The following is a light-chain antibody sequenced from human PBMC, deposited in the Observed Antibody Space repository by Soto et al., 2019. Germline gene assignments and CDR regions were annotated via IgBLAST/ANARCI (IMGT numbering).Light chain of an antibody. CDR3: QQYNSWPPIT. CDR2: GAS. J-gene: IGKJ5*01. V-gene: IGKV3-20*01. Sequence: EIVLTQSPATLSLSPGERATLSCRASQSFSSTYLAWYQQKPGQAPRLLIYGASSRATGIPDRFSGSGSGTDFTLTISRLEPEDFAVYYCQQYNSWPPITFGQGTRLEI. CDR1: QSFSSTY.